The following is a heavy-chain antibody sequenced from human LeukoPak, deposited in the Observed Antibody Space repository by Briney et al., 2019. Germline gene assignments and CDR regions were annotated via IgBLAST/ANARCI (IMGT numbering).Heavy chain of an antibody. CDR3: AKDISRRDGYNFDY. D-gene: IGHD5-24*01. J-gene: IGHJ4*02. CDR2: ISWDGGST. V-gene: IGHV3-43*01. Sequence: GGSLRPSCAASGFTFDDYTMHWVRQAPGKGLEWVSLISWDGGSTYYADSVKGRFTISRDNSKNSLYLQMNSLRTEDTALYYCAKDISRRDGYNFDYWGQGALVTVSS. CDR1: GFTFDDYT.